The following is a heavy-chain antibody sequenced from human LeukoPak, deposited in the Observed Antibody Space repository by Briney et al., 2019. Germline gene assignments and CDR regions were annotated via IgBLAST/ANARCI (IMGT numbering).Heavy chain of an antibody. CDR1: GGTFSSYA. D-gene: IGHD6-13*01. J-gene: IGHJ4*02. CDR2: IIPIFGTA. V-gene: IGHV1-69*05. Sequence: SVKVSCKASGGTFSSYAISWVRQAPGQGLEWMGRIIPIFGTANYAQKFQGRVTITTDESTSTAYMELSSLRSEDTAVYYCARPHSSSWYSLDFDYWGQGTLVTASS. CDR3: ARPHSSSWYSLDFDY.